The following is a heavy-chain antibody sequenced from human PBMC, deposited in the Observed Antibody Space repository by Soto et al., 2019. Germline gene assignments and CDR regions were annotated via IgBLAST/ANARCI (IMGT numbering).Heavy chain of an antibody. J-gene: IGHJ4*02. Sequence: GGSLRLSCAASGFTFSNFAMTWVRQAPGKGLEWVSVVTASGHGTRYADSVKGRFTVSRDNSKSTVFLQMNRLTAEDTAVYYCARASNDFSPRPDSYWGQGTLVTVSS. CDR1: GFTFSNFA. V-gene: IGHV3-23*01. CDR2: VTASGHGT. CDR3: ARASNDFSPRPDSY. D-gene: IGHD6-6*01.